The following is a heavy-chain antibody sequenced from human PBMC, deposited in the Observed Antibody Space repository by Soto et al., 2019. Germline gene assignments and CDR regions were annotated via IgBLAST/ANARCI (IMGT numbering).Heavy chain of an antibody. CDR3: ATQIGAPGYFDN. CDR1: GGSISRSYSY. CDR2: IYYSGST. Sequence: SETLSLTCTVSGGSISRSYSYLAWIREPPGKGLEWIGTIYYSGSTYDNPSLKSRVAISLDRSKDQFSLKMISVTAADAAVYYWATQIGAPGYFDNWGQGTLVTVSS. J-gene: IGHJ4*02. V-gene: IGHV4-39*01. D-gene: IGHD3-16*01.